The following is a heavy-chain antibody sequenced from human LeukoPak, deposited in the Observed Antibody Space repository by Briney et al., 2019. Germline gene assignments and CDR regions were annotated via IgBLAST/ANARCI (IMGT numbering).Heavy chain of an antibody. CDR1: GGSFSGYY. V-gene: IGHV4-34*01. CDR3: ARRSSSGYLLFDY. J-gene: IGHJ4*02. D-gene: IGHD3-22*01. CDR2: INHSGST. Sequence: SETLSLTCAVYGGSFSGYYWSWIRQPPGKGLEWIGEINHSGSTNYNPSLKSRVTISVDTSKNQFSLKLSSVTAADTAVYYCARRSSSGYLLFDYWGQGTLVTVSS.